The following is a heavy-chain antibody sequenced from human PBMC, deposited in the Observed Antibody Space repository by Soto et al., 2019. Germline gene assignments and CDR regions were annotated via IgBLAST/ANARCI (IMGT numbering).Heavy chain of an antibody. J-gene: IGHJ6*02. CDR1: GDSVSSNSAA. D-gene: IGHD3-3*01. V-gene: IGHV6-1*01. CDR3: ARETIFGVVITSSYYYGMDV. Sequence: SQTLSLTCAISGDSVSSNSAAWNWIRQSPSRGLEWLGRTYYRSKWYNDYAVSVKSRITINPDTSKNQFSLQLNSVTPEDTAVYYCARETIFGVVITSSYYYGMDVWGQGTTVTVSS. CDR2: TYYRSKWYN.